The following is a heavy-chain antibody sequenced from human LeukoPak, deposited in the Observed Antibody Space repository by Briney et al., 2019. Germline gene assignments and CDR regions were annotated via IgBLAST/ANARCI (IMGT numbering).Heavy chain of an antibody. CDR3: ARDQIAVASSGDVGNYYYYGMDV. D-gene: IGHD6-19*01. Sequence: GGSLRLSCAASGFTFSSYAMHWVRQAPGEGLEWVAVISYDGSNKYYADSVKGRFTISRDNSKNTLYLQMNSLRAEDTAVYYCARDQIAVASSGDVGNYYYYGMDVWGQGTTVTVSS. V-gene: IGHV3-30*04. CDR2: ISYDGSNK. CDR1: GFTFSSYA. J-gene: IGHJ6*02.